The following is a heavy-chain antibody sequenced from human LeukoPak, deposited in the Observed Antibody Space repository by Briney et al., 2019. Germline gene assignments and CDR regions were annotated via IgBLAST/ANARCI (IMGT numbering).Heavy chain of an antibody. D-gene: IGHD5-18*01. CDR3: ATIKRGNIYGYFDF. J-gene: IGHJ4*02. Sequence: SETLSLTCTVLGGSISSHYWSWIRQPPGKGLEWIGYMYDSVRTKDNPSLKSRVTPSADTSKNQFSLRLSSVTAADTAVYYCATIKRGNIYGYFDFWGQGILVTVSS. CDR2: MYDSVRT. V-gene: IGHV4-59*11. CDR1: GGSISSHY.